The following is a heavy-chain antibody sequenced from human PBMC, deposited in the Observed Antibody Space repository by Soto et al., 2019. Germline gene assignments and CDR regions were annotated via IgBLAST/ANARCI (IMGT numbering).Heavy chain of an antibody. D-gene: IGHD3-16*02. Sequence: QSQTLSLTCAISGDSVSSNSAAWNWIRQSPSRGLEWLGRTYYRSKWYNDYAVSVKSRITINPDTSKNQFSLQLNSVTPEDTAVYYCARFLPADYDYIWGSYRTYDAFDIWGQGTMVTVSS. CDR1: GDSVSSNSAA. CDR2: TYYRSKWYN. CDR3: ARFLPADYDYIWGSYRTYDAFDI. V-gene: IGHV6-1*01. J-gene: IGHJ3*02.